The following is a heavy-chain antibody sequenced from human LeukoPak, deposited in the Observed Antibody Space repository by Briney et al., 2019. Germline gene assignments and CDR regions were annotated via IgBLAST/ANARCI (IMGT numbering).Heavy chain of an antibody. J-gene: IGHJ3*02. CDR3: TREGAYCSSTSCYRGHAFDI. D-gene: IGHD2-2*02. CDR2: IRSKAYGGTT. Sequence: PGRSLRLSCTASGFTFGDYAMSWVRQARGKGLEWVGFIRSKAYGGTTEYAASVKGRFTISRDDSKSIAYLQMNSLKTEDTAVYYCTREGAYCSSTSCYRGHAFDIWGQGTMVTVSS. CDR1: GFTFGDYA. V-gene: IGHV3-49*04.